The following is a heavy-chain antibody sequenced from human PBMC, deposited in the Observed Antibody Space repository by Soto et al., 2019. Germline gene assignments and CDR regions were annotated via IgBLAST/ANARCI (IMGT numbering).Heavy chain of an antibody. J-gene: IGHJ4*02. V-gene: IGHV4-30-2*01. Sequence: SETLSLTGAVSGGSISSGCYSWSWIRQPPGKGLEWIGYIYHIGSTYYNPSLKSRVTISVDRSKNQFSLKLSSVTAADTAVYYCARQGYSYDQDYWGQGTLVTVSS. CDR1: GGSISSGCYS. CDR2: IYHIGST. D-gene: IGHD5-18*01. CDR3: ARQGYSYDQDY.